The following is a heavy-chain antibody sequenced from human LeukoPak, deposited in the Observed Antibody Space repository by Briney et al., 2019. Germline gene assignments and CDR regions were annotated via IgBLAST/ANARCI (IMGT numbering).Heavy chain of an antibody. CDR2: IRSEAYGGTT. J-gene: IGHJ5*02. D-gene: IGHD3-22*01. CDR1: GFTFGDYA. CDR3: AKGPYDRTKFDP. V-gene: IGHV3-49*03. Sequence: GGSLRLSCTASGFTFGDYAMSWFRQAPGKGLEWVGFIRSEAYGGTTEYAASVKGRFTISRDDSKSIAYLQMNSLKTEDTAVYYCAKGPYDRTKFDPWGQGTLVTVSS.